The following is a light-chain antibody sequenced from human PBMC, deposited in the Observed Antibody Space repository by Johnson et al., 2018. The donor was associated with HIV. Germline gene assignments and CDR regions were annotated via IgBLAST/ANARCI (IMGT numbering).Light chain of an antibody. V-gene: IGLV1-51*02. CDR3: GTWDSSLSADV. J-gene: IGLJ1*01. Sequence: QSVLTQPPSVSAAPGQKVTISCSGSSSNIGNNYVSWYQQLPGTAPKLLIYENNKRPSGIPDRFSGSKSGTSATLGITGLQTGDEADYYCGTWDSSLSADVFGTVTNVTVL. CDR1: SSNIGNNY. CDR2: ENN.